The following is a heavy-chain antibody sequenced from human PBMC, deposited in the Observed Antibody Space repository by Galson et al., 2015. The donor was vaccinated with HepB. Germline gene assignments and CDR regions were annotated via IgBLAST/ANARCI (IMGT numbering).Heavy chain of an antibody. V-gene: IGHV3-21*01. J-gene: IGHJ4*02. Sequence: SLRLSCEASRFTFSSYSMNWVRQAPGKGVEWVSSISSSSSYIYYADSVKGRFTISRDNAKNSLYLQMNSLRAEDTAVYYCARVYYYDSSGYLFWGQGTLVTVSS. CDR2: ISSSSSYI. CDR3: ARVYYYDSSGYLF. D-gene: IGHD3-22*01. CDR1: RFTFSSYS.